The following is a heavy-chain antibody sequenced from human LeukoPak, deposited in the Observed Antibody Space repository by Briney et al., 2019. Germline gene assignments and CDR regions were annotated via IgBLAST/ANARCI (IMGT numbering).Heavy chain of an antibody. CDR3: AGAYCSGGSCYSSYYYYGMDV. D-gene: IGHD2-15*01. CDR1: GFTFDDYA. Sequence: GRSLRLSCAASGFTFDDYAMHWVRQAPGKGLEWVSGISWNSGSIGYADSVKGRFTISRDNAKNSLYLQMNSLRAEDTAVYYCAGAYCSGGSCYSSYYYYGMDVWGQGTTVTVSS. V-gene: IGHV3-9*01. CDR2: ISWNSGSI. J-gene: IGHJ6*02.